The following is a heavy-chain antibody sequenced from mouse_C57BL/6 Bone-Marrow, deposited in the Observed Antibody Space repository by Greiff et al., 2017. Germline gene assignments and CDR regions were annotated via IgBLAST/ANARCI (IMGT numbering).Heavy chain of an antibody. D-gene: IGHD1-1*01. CDR3: ARSFITTVVVNWYFDV. CDR2: ISYSGST. CDR1: GYSITSDY. V-gene: IGHV3-8*01. Sequence: EVMLVESGPGLAKPSQTLSLTCSVTGYSITSDYWNWIRKFPGNKLEYMGYISYSGSTYYNPSLKSRISITRDTSKNQYYLQLNSVTTEDTATYYCARSFITTVVVNWYFDVWGTGTTVTVSS. J-gene: IGHJ1*03.